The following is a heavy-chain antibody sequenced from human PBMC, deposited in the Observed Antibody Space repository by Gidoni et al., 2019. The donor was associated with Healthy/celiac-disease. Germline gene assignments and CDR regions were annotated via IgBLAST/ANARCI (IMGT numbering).Heavy chain of an antibody. J-gene: IGHJ6*02. CDR2: ISWNSGSI. V-gene: IGHV3-9*01. CDR1: GFTFDDYA. Sequence: EVQLVESGGGLVQPGRSLRLSCAASGFTFDDYAMHWVRQAPGKGLEWVSGISWNSGSIGYADSVKGRFTISRDNAKNSLYLQMNSLRAEDTALYYCAKAPDRDYYYGMDVWGQGTTVTVSS. CDR3: AKAPDRDYYYGMDV.